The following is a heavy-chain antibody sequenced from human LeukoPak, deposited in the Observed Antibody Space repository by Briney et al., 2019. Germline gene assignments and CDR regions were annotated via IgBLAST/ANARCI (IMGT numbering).Heavy chain of an antibody. D-gene: IGHD3-10*01. Sequence: GGSLRLSCAASGFTFSSYSMNWVRQAPGKGLEGVSSISSSSSYIYYADLVKGPFTIARDNAKNSLYLQMNSLRAEDTAVYYCARDAGRVKGPYYGSGTLPDYWGQGTLVTVSS. J-gene: IGHJ4*02. CDR2: ISSSSSYI. CDR1: GFTFSSYS. V-gene: IGHV3-21*01. CDR3: ARDAGRVKGPYYGSGTLPDY.